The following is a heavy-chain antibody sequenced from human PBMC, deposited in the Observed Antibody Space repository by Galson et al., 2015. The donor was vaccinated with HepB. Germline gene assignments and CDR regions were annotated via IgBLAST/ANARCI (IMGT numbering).Heavy chain of an antibody. D-gene: IGHD2-21*02. V-gene: IGHV3-33*01. CDR3: ARDDCGGDCYSAMGV. Sequence: SLRLSCAASGFTFSTFGMYWVRQAPGKGLEWVAVIWYDGSNKYYADSVKGRFTISRDNSKNMLYLQMSGLRANDTGIYYCARDDCGGDCYSAMGVWGQGTTVTVSS. J-gene: IGHJ6*02. CDR2: IWYDGSNK. CDR1: GFTFSTFG.